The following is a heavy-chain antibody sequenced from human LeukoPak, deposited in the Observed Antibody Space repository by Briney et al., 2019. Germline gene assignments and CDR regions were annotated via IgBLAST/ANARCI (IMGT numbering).Heavy chain of an antibody. V-gene: IGHV4-39*01. CDR1: GGSISSSSYY. CDR2: IYYSGST. J-gene: IGHJ4*02. CDR3: ARQDRRGYSLDY. Sequence: SETLSLTCTVSGGSISSSSYYWGWIRQPPGKGLEWIGSIYYSGSTYYNPSLKSRVTISVDTSKNQFSLKLSSVTAADTAVYYCARQDRRGYSLDYWGQGTLVTVSS. D-gene: IGHD2-2*03.